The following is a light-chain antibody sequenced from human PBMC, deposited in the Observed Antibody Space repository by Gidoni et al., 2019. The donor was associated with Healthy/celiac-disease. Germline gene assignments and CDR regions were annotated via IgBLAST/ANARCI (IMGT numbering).Light chain of an antibody. Sequence: EIVLPQSPATLSLSPGERATLSCRASQSVSSYLAWYQQKPGQAPRLLIYDASNRATGIPARFSGSGSGTDFTLTISSLEPEDFAVYYCQQRSNWHPKTFXQXTKLEIK. J-gene: IGKJ2*01. CDR2: DAS. V-gene: IGKV3-11*01. CDR1: QSVSSY. CDR3: QQRSNWHPKT.